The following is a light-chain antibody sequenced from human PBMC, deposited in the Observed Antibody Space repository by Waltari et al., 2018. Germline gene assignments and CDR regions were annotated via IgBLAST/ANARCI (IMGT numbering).Light chain of an antibody. CDR1: SSDVGRYNL. V-gene: IGLV2-23*01. CDR2: EGS. Sequence: QSALTQPASVSGSPGQSITISCTGTSSDVGRYNLVSWYQQHPGKAPKLMIYEGSKRPSGVSNRFSGSKSGNTASLTISGLQAEDEADYYCCSYAGSSPQVFGGGTKLTVL. CDR3: CSYAGSSPQV. J-gene: IGLJ3*02.